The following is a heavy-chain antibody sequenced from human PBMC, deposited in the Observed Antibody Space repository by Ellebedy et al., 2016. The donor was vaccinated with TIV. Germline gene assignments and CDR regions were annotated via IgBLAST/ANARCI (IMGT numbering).Heavy chain of an antibody. V-gene: IGHV3-23*01. Sequence: GESLKISCAASGFTFSSYAMGWVRQAPGKGLEWVSGISGSGDRTYYADSVKGRFTISRDKSKNTLYLQMNSLRDEDTAVFYCAKDRGDDEGRAIFDSWGQGTLVTVSS. D-gene: IGHD3-10*01. CDR2: ISGSGDRT. CDR3: AKDRGDDEGRAIFDS. CDR1: GFTFSSYA. J-gene: IGHJ4*02.